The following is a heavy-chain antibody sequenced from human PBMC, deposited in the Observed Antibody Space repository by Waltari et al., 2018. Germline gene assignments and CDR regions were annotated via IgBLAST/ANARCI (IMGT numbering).Heavy chain of an antibody. D-gene: IGHD2-2*01. J-gene: IGHJ4*02. V-gene: IGHV3-23*01. Sequence: EVQLLESGGGLVQPGGSLRLSCAASGFTFSSYAMSWVRQAPGKGLAWVSAISGSGGSTYYADSVKGRFTISRDNSKNTLYLQMNSLRAEDTAVYYCAKDQLLGYYFDYWGQGTLVTVSS. CDR1: GFTFSSYA. CDR3: AKDQLLGYYFDY. CDR2: ISGSGGST.